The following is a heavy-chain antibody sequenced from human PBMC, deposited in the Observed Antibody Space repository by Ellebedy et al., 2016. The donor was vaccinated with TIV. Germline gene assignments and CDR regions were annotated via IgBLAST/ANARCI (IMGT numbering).Heavy chain of an antibody. CDR3: GRGVDRGIDY. J-gene: IGHJ4*02. CDR1: GYSFNTYD. CDR2: MTLRNGNT. D-gene: IGHD3-16*01. Sequence: AASVKVSCKASGYSFNTYDINWVRQATGQGPEWMGWMTLRNGNTDYAQKFQGRVTMTRDTSRTTAYMELNSLRPEDTAVYYCGRGVDRGIDYWGQGTLVTVSS. V-gene: IGHV1-8*01.